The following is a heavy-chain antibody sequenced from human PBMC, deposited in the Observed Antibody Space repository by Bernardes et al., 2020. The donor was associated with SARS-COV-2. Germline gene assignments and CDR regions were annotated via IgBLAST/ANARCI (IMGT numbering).Heavy chain of an antibody. Sequence: GGSLRLSCVASGLTFNSYSMRWVRQAPGKGLVWVSSLSRVGSSTFYADSVKGRFSVSRDNAKNTVYLQMNSLRAEDTAVYYCESPGGLLRLYGLDVWGQGTAVTVTS. CDR3: ESPGGLLRLYGLDV. J-gene: IGHJ6*02. CDR1: GLTFNSYS. CDR2: LSRVGSST. D-gene: IGHD2-15*01. V-gene: IGHV3-23*01.